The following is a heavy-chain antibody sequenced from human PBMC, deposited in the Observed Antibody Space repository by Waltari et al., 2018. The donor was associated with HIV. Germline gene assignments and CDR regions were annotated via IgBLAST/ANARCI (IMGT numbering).Heavy chain of an antibody. CDR2: SYSGGST. CDR3: ARMDTAMVFDY. V-gene: IGHV3-53*02. J-gene: IGHJ4*02. D-gene: IGHD5-18*01. Sequence: EVQLVETGGGLIQPGGSLRLSCAASGFTVSSNYMSWVRQAPGKVLEWVSVSYSGGSTYDADSVKGRFTISRDNSKNTLYLQMNSLRAEDTAVYYCARMDTAMVFDYWGQGTLVTVSS. CDR1: GFTVSSNY.